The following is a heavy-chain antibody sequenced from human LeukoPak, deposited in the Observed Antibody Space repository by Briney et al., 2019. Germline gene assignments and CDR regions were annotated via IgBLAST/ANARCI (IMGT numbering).Heavy chain of an antibody. CDR1: GFTFRSYA. CDR2: ISGSGGST. D-gene: IGHD3-10*01. Sequence: GGSLRLSCAASGFTFRSYAMSWVRQAPGKGLEWVSGISGSGGSTNYADSVKGRFTVSRDNSKNTLYLQMNSLRAEDTAVYYCAKSNYYGSERDAFDIWGQGTMVTVSS. J-gene: IGHJ3*02. V-gene: IGHV3-23*01. CDR3: AKSNYYGSERDAFDI.